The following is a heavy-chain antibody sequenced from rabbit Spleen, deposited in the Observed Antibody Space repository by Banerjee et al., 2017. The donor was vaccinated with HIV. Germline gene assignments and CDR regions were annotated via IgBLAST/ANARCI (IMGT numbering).Heavy chain of an antibody. CDR2: IYTGDGST. V-gene: IGHV1S45*01. D-gene: IGHD1-1*01. Sequence: QEQLVESGGGLVQPEGSLTLTCKASGFSFSSSYWICWVRQAPGKGLEWIACIYTGDGSTYYASWVNGRFTISKTSSTVSLQMTSLTAADTATYFCARDAIKTSTFADYLNLWGQGTLVTVS. CDR3: ARDAIKTSTFADYLNL. J-gene: IGHJ4*01. CDR1: GFSFSSSYW.